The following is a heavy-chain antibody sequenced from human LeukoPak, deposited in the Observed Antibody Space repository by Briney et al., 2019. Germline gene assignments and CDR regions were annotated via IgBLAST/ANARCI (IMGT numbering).Heavy chain of an antibody. CDR2: IWYDGSNK. V-gene: IGHV3-33*01. D-gene: IGHD5-24*01. J-gene: IGHJ4*02. Sequence: GGSLRLSCAASGFTFSSYGMHWVRQAPGKGLEWVAVIWYDGSNKYYADSVKGRFTISRDNSKNTLYLQMNSLRAEDTAVYYCARGSGWLQPLRYFDYWGQGTLVTVSS. CDR3: ARGSGWLQPLRYFDY. CDR1: GFTFSSYG.